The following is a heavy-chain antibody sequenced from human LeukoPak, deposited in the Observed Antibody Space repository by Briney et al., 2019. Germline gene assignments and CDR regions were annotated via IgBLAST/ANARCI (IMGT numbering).Heavy chain of an antibody. CDR2: IYYTGNT. Sequence: PSETLSLTCTVSGGSISNYYWTWMRQPPGKELEWIGNIYYTGNTNYNPSLKSRVSISVDTSRNQFSLTLTSVTAADTAVYYCVTSIGPYGSKNGFDVWGPRTMVTVSS. V-gene: IGHV4-59*08. D-gene: IGHD6-19*01. CDR3: VTSIGPYGSKNGFDV. CDR1: GGSISNYY. J-gene: IGHJ3*01.